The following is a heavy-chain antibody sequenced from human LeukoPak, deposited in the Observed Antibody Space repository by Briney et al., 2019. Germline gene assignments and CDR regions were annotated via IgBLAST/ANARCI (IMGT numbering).Heavy chain of an antibody. CDR3: ARHRESLEGDAFDI. Sequence: AASVKVSCKASGGTFSSYAISWVRQAPGQGLEWMGGIIPIFGTANYAQKFQGRVTITADESTSTAYMELSSLRSEDTAVYYCARHRESLEGDAFDIWGQGTMVTVSS. V-gene: IGHV1-69*13. D-gene: IGHD1-1*01. J-gene: IGHJ3*02. CDR2: IIPIFGTA. CDR1: GGTFSSYA.